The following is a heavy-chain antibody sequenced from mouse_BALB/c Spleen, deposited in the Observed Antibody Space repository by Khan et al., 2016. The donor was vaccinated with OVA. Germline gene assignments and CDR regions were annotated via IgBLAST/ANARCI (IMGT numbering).Heavy chain of an antibody. J-gene: IGHJ3*01. CDR2: FYPGNSDT. CDR1: GYSFTSYW. CDR3: TRCWVWCAY. V-gene: IGHV1-5*01. Sequence: VQLQQSGTVLARPGASVKMSCKASGYSFTSYWMHWVKQRPGQGLEWIGAFYPGNSDTNYNQKLKDKAKLTAVTSSSTAYMEHRRLTTEDSAVDYCTRCWVWCAYWGQGTLVTVSA.